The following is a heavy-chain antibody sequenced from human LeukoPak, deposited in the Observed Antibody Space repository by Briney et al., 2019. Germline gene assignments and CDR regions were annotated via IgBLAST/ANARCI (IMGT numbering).Heavy chain of an antibody. J-gene: IGHJ4*02. D-gene: IGHD6-19*01. Sequence: ASVKVSCKASGYTFTGYYVHWVRQAPGQGLEWMGWINPNSSGTNYAQKFQGRVTMTRDTSISTAYMELSRLRSDDTAVYYCARDSSGFWHGFDYWGQGTLVTVSS. CDR1: GYTFTGYY. CDR2: INPNSSGT. V-gene: IGHV1-2*02. CDR3: ARDSSGFWHGFDY.